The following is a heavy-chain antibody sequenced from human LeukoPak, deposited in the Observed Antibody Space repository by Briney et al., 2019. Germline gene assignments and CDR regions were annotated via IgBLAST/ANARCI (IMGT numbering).Heavy chain of an antibody. CDR2: IYFSGNT. CDR3: ARAAAAPYYYFYMDV. Sequence: SETLSLTCTVSGGSINDYYWSWIRQPPGKGLEWIGYIYFSGNTNYNPSLKSRVTMSADTSNNQFSLQVSSVTAADTAVYYCARAAAAPYYYFYMDVWGKGTTVTVSS. V-gene: IGHV4-59*01. D-gene: IGHD6-13*01. CDR1: GGSINDYY. J-gene: IGHJ6*03.